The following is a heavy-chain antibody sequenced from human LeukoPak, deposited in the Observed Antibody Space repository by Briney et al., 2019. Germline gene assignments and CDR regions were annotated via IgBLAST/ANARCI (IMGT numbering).Heavy chain of an antibody. CDR2: IYYSGST. CDR1: GGSISSYY. D-gene: IGHD3-10*01. J-gene: IGHJ4*02. CDR3: ARDPGMSY. Sequence: SETLSLTCTVSGGSISSYYWSWIRQPPGKGLEWIGYIYYSGSTNYNPSLKSRVTISVDTSKNQFSLELSSVTAADAAVYYCARDPGMSYWGQGTLVTVSS. V-gene: IGHV4-59*01.